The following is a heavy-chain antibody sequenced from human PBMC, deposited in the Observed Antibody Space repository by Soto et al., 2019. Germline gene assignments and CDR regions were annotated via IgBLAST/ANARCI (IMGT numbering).Heavy chain of an antibody. Sequence: GGSLRLSCAASGFTFSTYAMNWVRQAPGKGLEWVSTISGSGGTAYYAASVKGRFTISRDNSKNTLYLQMNSLSAEDTAVFYCARGIVVVTAIRFESSYFDHWGQGTPVTVSS. J-gene: IGHJ4*02. V-gene: IGHV3-23*01. CDR3: ARGIVVVTAIRFESSYFDH. CDR2: ISGSGGTA. D-gene: IGHD2-21*02. CDR1: GFTFSTYA.